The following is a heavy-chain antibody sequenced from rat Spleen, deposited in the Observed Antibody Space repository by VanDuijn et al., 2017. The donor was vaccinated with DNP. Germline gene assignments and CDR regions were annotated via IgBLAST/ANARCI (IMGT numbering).Heavy chain of an antibody. Sequence: EVRLQESGPGLVQPSQSLSLTCSVTGYSITSNYWGWIRKFPGNKMEWMGHINYSGRNSYNPSLKSRISITRDTSKNQFFLQVNSVTTEDTATYYCTRGHPPRGFDYWGQGVMVTVSS. V-gene: IGHV3-1*01. CDR1: GYSITSNY. CDR2: INYSGRN. CDR3: TRGHPPRGFDY. D-gene: IGHD3-8*01. J-gene: IGHJ2*01.